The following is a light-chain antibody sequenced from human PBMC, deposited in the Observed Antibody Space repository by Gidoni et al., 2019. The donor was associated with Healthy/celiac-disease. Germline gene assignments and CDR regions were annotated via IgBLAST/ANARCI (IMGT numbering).Light chain of an antibody. Sequence: DIHRTQSPSSLSASVGDRVTITCRASQSISSYLNWYQQKPGKAPKLLIYAASSLQSGVPSRFSGSGSGTDFTLTISSLQPEDFATYYCQQSYSTLFTFGPGTKVDIK. CDR3: QQSYSTLFT. J-gene: IGKJ3*01. CDR1: QSISSY. CDR2: AAS. V-gene: IGKV1-39*01.